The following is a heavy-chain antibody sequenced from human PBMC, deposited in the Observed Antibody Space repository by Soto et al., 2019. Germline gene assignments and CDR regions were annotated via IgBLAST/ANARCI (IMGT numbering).Heavy chain of an antibody. J-gene: IGHJ5*02. CDR1: GGTFSSYA. CDR3: ARRGGGYSSSSADWFDP. D-gene: IGHD6-6*01. CDR2: IIPIFGTA. Sequence: ASVKVSCKASGGTFSSYAISWVRQAPGRGLEWMGGIIPIFGTANYAQKFQGRVTITADESTSTAYMELSSLRSEDTAVYYCARRGGGYSSSSADWFDPWGQGTLVTVSS. V-gene: IGHV1-69*13.